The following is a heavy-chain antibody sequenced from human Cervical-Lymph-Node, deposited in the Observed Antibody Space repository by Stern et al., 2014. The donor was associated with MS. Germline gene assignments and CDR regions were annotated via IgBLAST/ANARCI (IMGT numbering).Heavy chain of an antibody. V-gene: IGHV1-46*01. J-gene: IGHJ4*02. CDR3: ARGLSIAARRGGYFDY. CDR1: GYTFTSYY. Sequence: VQLVQSGAEVKKPGASVKVSCKASGYTFTSYYMHWVRQAPGQGLEWMGIIKPSGGSTSYAQKFQGRVTLTRDTSTSTVYMELSSLRSEDTAVYYCARGLSIAARRGGYFDYWGQGALVTVSS. CDR2: IKPSGGST. D-gene: IGHD6-6*01.